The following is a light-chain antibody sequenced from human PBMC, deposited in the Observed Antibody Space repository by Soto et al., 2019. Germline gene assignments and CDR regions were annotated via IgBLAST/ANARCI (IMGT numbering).Light chain of an antibody. V-gene: IGKV4-1*01. CDR1: QSLLSSSKNLNY. CDR3: HKYHSSPLT. Sequence: DIVMTQSTDSLAVSLGERATINCKSSQSLLSSSKNLNYLSWYQQKPGQAPEALIYWASTRESGVTDRFSGSGSGTDFTLTISSLQAEDVAVYYCHKYHSSPLTFGGGTKVEIK. J-gene: IGKJ4*01. CDR2: WAS.